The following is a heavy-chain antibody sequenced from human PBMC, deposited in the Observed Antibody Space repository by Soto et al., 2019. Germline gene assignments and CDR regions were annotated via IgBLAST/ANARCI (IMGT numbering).Heavy chain of an antibody. V-gene: IGHV3-30*18. CDR3: AKDEISVVVAATPPSFDY. D-gene: IGHD2-15*01. Sequence: QVQLVESGGGVVQPGRSLRLSCAASGFTFSSYGMHWVRQAPGKGLEWVAVISYDGSNKYYADSVKGRFTISRDNSKNTLYLQMNSLRAEDTAVYYFAKDEISVVVAATPPSFDYWGQGTLVTVSS. J-gene: IGHJ4*02. CDR1: GFTFSSYG. CDR2: ISYDGSNK.